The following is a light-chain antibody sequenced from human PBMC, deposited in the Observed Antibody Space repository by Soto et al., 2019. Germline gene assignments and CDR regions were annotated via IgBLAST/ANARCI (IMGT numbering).Light chain of an antibody. V-gene: IGKV1-5*01. CDR2: DVS. CDR3: QQYDYSRT. J-gene: IGKJ1*01. Sequence: DIQRTQSPSTLSASVGDRVTITCRASQSVSDSLAWYQVKPGEAPKLLIFDVSNLETGVPSRFSGSGSGTEFSLTIRGLQPDDFATYYCQQYDYSRTVGQGTQVDIK. CDR1: QSVSDS.